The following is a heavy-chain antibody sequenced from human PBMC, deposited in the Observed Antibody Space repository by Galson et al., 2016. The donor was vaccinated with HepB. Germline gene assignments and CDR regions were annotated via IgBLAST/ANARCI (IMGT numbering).Heavy chain of an antibody. D-gene: IGHD3-3*01. V-gene: IGHV3-33*06. J-gene: IGHJ6*02. CDR3: AKTYYDFWSGYDYYYGMDV. Sequence: SLRLSCAASGFTFSSYGMHWVRQAPGKGPEWVAVIWYDGSNKYYADSVKGRFTISRDNSKNTLYLQMNSLRAEDTAVYYCAKTYYDFWSGYDYYYGMDVWGQGTTVTVSS. CDR1: GFTFSSYG. CDR2: IWYDGSNK.